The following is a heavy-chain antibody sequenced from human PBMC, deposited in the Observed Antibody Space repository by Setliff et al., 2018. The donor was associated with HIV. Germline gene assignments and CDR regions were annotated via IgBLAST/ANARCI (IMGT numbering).Heavy chain of an antibody. Sequence: SVKVSCKASGYSFTRYYMHWVRQAPGQGLEWMGGIIPILGTANYAQKFQGRVTITTDESTSTAYMELSSLRSDDTAVYYCARGGVCTSTSCGGNYYYGMDVWGQGTTVTVSS. D-gene: IGHD2-2*01. CDR1: GYSFTRYY. CDR3: ARGGVCTSTSCGGNYYYGMDV. CDR2: IIPILGTA. J-gene: IGHJ6*02. V-gene: IGHV1-69*16.